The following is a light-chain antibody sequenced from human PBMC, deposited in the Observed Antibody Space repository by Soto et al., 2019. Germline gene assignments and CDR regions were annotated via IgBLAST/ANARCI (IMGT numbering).Light chain of an antibody. J-gene: IGKJ5*01. V-gene: IGKV3-20*01. Sequence: DSVMTQSPGTLSLSPGERATLSCRASQSISSNYLAWYQQKPGQSPRLLIYGASSRATGIPDRFSGSGSGTDFTLTISRLEPEDFAVYYCQQYKNWPLFGQGTRLEIK. CDR3: QQYKNWPL. CDR1: QSISSNY. CDR2: GAS.